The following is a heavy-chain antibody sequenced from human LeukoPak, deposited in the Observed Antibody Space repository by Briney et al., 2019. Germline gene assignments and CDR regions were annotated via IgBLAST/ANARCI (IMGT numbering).Heavy chain of an antibody. Sequence: ASVKVSCKASGYTFTSYHMHWVRQAPGQGLEWMGIINPSGGSTSYAQKFQGRVTMTRDTSTSTVYMELSSLRSEDTAVYYCARDVVGATTDWYFDLWGRGTLVTVS. J-gene: IGHJ2*01. CDR1: GYTFTSYH. D-gene: IGHD1-26*01. CDR3: ARDVVGATTDWYFDL. CDR2: INPSGGST. V-gene: IGHV1-46*01.